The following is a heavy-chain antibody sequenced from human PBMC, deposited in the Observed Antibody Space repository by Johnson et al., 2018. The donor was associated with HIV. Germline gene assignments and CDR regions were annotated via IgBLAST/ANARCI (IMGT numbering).Heavy chain of an antibody. CDR2: ISSDGTDT. D-gene: IGHD1-1*01. Sequence: EVQLVESGGGLVQPGRSLRLSCAASGFTFSRYWMHWVRQAPGKGLVWVSRISSDGTDTYYADSVKGRFTISRDNARNTMFVQMKSLRAEDTAVYYCARSGPNWAFDFWGQGTMVTVSS. CDR3: ARSGPNWAFDF. V-gene: IGHV3-74*02. J-gene: IGHJ3*01. CDR1: GFTFSRYW.